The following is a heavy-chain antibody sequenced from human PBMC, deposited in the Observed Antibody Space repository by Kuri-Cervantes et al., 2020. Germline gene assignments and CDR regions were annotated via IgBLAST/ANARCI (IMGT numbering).Heavy chain of an antibody. V-gene: IGHV3-30-3*01. J-gene: IGHJ4*02. CDR1: GFTFSSYA. CDR2: IPYDGSNK. Sequence: GGSLRLSCAASGFTFSSYAMHWVRQAPGKGLEWVAVIPYDGSNKYYADSVKGRFIISRDNSKNTLYLQMNSLRAEDTAVYYCARGWASIAVGFDYWGQGTLVTVSS. D-gene: IGHD6-19*01. CDR3: ARGWASIAVGFDY.